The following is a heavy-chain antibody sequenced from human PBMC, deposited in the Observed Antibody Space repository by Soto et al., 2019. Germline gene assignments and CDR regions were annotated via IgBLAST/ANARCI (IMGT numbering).Heavy chain of an antibody. Sequence: WDSLKISCKGSGYNFTRNWIGWVRQMPGKGLEWMGIIYPGDSETRYSPSFQGQVTISADKSISTAYLQWSSLKASDTAMYYCARRGKDNSYYVMDVWGQGTTVTVS. CDR1: GYNFTRNW. CDR3: ARRGKDNSYYVMDV. D-gene: IGHD3-10*01. V-gene: IGHV5-51*01. CDR2: IYPGDSET. J-gene: IGHJ6*02.